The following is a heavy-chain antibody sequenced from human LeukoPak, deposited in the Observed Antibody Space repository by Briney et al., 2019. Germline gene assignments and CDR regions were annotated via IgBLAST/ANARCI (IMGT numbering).Heavy chain of an antibody. Sequence: GRSLRLSCAASGFTFSSYAMSWVRQPPGKWLEWVSAISGSGGSTYYADSVKGRFTISRDNSKNTLYLQMNSLRAEDTAVYYCAKGKWFGESLGQGTLVTVSS. CDR1: GFTFSSYA. V-gene: IGHV3-23*01. CDR2: ISGSGGST. CDR3: AKGKWFGES. J-gene: IGHJ5*02. D-gene: IGHD3-10*01.